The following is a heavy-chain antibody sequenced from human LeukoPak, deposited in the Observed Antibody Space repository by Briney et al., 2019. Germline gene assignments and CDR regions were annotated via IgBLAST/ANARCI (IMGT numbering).Heavy chain of an antibody. CDR1: GYTFNNFG. Sequence: ASEKLSRNSSGYTFNNFGISGARRAPGQGLEWMGWINRQNDNANYAKKFQGRVTMTADTSTSTAYMELRSLRSDDTAMYYCARGSEGDYWGQGTLVTVSS. CDR3: ARGSEGDY. V-gene: IGHV1-18*01. J-gene: IGHJ4*02. CDR2: INRQNDNA.